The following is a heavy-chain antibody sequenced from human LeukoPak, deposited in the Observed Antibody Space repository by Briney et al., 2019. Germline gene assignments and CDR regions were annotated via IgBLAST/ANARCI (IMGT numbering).Heavy chain of an antibody. D-gene: IGHD6-19*01. V-gene: IGHV5-10-1*01. CDR2: IDPSDSYT. J-gene: IGHJ4*02. CDR3: ARQTYSSGWYEDY. Sequence: GSIDPSDSYTNYTPSFQGHVTISADKSISTAYLQWSSLKASDTAMYYCARQTYSSGWYEDYWGQGTLVTVSS.